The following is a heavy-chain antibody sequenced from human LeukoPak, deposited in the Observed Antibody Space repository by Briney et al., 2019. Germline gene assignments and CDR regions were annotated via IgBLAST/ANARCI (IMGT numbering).Heavy chain of an antibody. J-gene: IGHJ4*02. D-gene: IGHD2-2*01. CDR1: GYSFTSYW. Sequence: GESLKISCKGSGYSFTSYWIGWVRQMPGKGLEWMGTIYPSDSDTRYSPSFQGHVTISADKSITTAYLQWSSLKASDSAMYYCMRTPRLVAHAFYFDQWGRGTLVTVSS. V-gene: IGHV5-51*01. CDR2: IYPSDSDT. CDR3: MRTPRLVAHAFYFDQ.